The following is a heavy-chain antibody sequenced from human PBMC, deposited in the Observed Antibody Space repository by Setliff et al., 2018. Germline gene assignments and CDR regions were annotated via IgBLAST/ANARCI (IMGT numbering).Heavy chain of an antibody. J-gene: IGHJ3*02. CDR1: GLIFNTYG. CDR3: AKVYTSGWFPYDAFDM. Sequence: GGSLRLSCAASGLIFNTYGMHWVRQAPGKGLEWVAFIRFDGSNKSYADSVKGRFTISRDNSKNTLYLQMNSLRPEDTAVYHCAKVYTSGWFPYDAFDMWGQGTMVTVSS. CDR2: IRFDGSNK. D-gene: IGHD6-19*01. V-gene: IGHV3-30*02.